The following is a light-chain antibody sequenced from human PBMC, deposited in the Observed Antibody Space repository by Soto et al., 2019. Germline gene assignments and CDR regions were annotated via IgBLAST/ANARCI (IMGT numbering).Light chain of an antibody. J-gene: IGKJ1*01. V-gene: IGKV3D-20*02. CDR2: DAS. CDR1: QTVISGY. CDR3: QQRTKWRT. Sequence: EIVLTQSPGTLSLSPGERATLSCRASQTVISGYLAWYQQKPGQAPRLLIFDASTRATGIPDRFSGSGSGTDFTLTISRLDPEDFAVYYCQQRTKWRTFGQGTKVEIK.